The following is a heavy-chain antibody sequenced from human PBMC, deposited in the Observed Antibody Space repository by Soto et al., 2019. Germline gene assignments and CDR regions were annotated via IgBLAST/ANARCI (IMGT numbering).Heavy chain of an antibody. CDR1: GGSFSGYY. CDR2: INHSGST. V-gene: IGHV4-34*01. J-gene: IGHJ4*02. CDR3: ARVSITIFGVVRKTFDY. D-gene: IGHD3-3*01. Sequence: SETLSLTCAVYGGSFSGYYWSWIRQPPGKGLEWIGEINHSGSTNYNPSLKSRVTISVDTSKNQFSLKLSSVTAADTAVYYCARVSITIFGVVRKTFDYWGQGTLVTVSS.